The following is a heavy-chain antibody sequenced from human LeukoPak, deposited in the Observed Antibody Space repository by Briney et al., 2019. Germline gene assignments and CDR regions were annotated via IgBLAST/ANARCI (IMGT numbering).Heavy chain of an antibody. CDR1: GYTFTSYY. D-gene: IGHD3-22*01. CDR2: INPSGGST. Sequence: APVNVSCKASGYTFTSYYMRWVRQAPGQGLEWMGIINPSGGSTSYAQKFQGRVTMTRDMSTSTVYMELSSLRSEDTAVYYCARGHHYYDSSGLNFDYWGQGTLVTVSS. CDR3: ARGHHYYDSSGLNFDY. V-gene: IGHV1-46*01. J-gene: IGHJ4*02.